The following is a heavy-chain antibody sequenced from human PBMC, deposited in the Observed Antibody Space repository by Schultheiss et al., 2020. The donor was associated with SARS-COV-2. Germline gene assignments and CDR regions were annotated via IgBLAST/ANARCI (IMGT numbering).Heavy chain of an antibody. CDR2: IYSGGST. CDR1: GFTVSSNY. V-gene: IGHV3-66*02. D-gene: IGHD5-18*01. Sequence: GGSLRLSCAASGFTVSSNYMSWVRQAPGKGLEWVSVIYSGGSTYYADSVKGRFTISRDNSKNTLYLQMSSLRAEDTAVYYCVKVAVDTAPMDVWGQGTTVTVSS. J-gene: IGHJ6*02. CDR3: VKVAVDTAPMDV.